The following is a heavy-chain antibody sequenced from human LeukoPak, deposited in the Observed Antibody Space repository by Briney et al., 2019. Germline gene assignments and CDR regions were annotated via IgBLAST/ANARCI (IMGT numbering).Heavy chain of an antibody. Sequence: PGGSLRLSCAVFGFSFNNYWMSWVRQAPGKGLEWVANINQDASEQYYLDSVKGRFTISRDNAKNSLYLQMNSLRAEDTAVYFCARGRGYSGYDRAPFKYWGQGTLVTVSS. D-gene: IGHD5-12*01. CDR2: INQDASEQ. J-gene: IGHJ4*02. CDR1: GFSFNNYW. CDR3: ARGRGYSGYDRAPFKY. V-gene: IGHV3-7*04.